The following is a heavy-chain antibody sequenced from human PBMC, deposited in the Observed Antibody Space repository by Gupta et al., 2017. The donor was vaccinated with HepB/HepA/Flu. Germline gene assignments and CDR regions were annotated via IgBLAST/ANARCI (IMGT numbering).Heavy chain of an antibody. D-gene: IGHD6-19*01. CDR3: ARGDSSGWYFGIQLYYYYGMDV. Sequence: QVQLQQWGAGLLKPSETLSLTCAVYGGSFSGYYWSWIRQPPGKRLEWIGEINHSGSTNYNPSLKSRVTISVDTSKNQFSLKLSSVTAADTAVYYCARGDSSGWYFGIQLYYYYGMDVWAKGPRSPSP. J-gene: IGHJ6*02. CDR1: GGSFSGYY. CDR2: INHSGST. V-gene: IGHV4-34*01.